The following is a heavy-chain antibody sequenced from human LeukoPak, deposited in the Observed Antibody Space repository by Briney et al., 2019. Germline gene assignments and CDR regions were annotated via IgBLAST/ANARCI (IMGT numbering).Heavy chain of an antibody. D-gene: IGHD1-14*01. CDR2: FDPEDGET. V-gene: IGHV1-24*01. J-gene: IGHJ3*02. Sequence: ALVKVPCKVSGYSLTELSMHWVRQAPGKGLEWMGGFDPEDGETIYAQKFQGRVTMTEDTSTDTAFMELSSLRSEDTAVYYCATLVTPFLARAAFDIWGQGTMVTVSS. CDR3: ATLVTPFLARAAFDI. CDR1: GYSLTELS.